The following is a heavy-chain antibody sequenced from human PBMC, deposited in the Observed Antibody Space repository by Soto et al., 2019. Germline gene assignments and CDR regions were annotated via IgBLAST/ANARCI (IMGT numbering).Heavy chain of an antibody. J-gene: IGHJ4*02. CDR1: GFTFKNYD. D-gene: IGHD3-10*01. CDR2: ISGSGAIT. CDR3: AKDLQFRSYYESAGHYNN. V-gene: IGHV3-23*01. Sequence: EVQLLESGGGLVQPGGSLRLSCVASGFTFKNYDMRWVRQAPGKGLEWVSGISGSGAITYYADSVRGRFTISRDNSKNTLYLQLNSLRAEDTAIYYCAKDLQFRSYYESAGHYNNWGQGTLVTVSS.